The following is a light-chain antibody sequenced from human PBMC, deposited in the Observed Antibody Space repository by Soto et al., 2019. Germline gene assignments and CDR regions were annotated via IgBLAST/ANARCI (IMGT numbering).Light chain of an antibody. J-gene: IGLJ7*01. V-gene: IGLV2-8*01. Sequence: QSALTQPPSASGSPGQSVSISCTGTGSDVGGYDYVSWYQQHPDKAPKLIIYEVDKRPSGVPDRFSGSKSGNSAYLTVSGLQTEDEADYYCSSYAGRNYAVFGRGTQLTVL. CDR2: EVD. CDR3: SSYAGRNYAV. CDR1: GSDVGGYDY.